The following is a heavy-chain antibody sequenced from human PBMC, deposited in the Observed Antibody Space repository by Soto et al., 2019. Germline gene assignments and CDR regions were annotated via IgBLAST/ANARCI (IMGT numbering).Heavy chain of an antibody. CDR3: AKVDNGWLFRVTGFDY. Sequence: EVQLLESGGGLVQTGESLTVSCAASGFTFRTYAMSWVRQAPGKGLEWVSGISGSGGSTSYADSVKGRFTISRDNSKNTLYLQMNSLRAEDTAVYYWAKVDNGWLFRVTGFDYWGQGTLVTVSS. J-gene: IGHJ4*02. V-gene: IGHV3-23*01. D-gene: IGHD3-22*01. CDR1: GFTFRTYA. CDR2: ISGSGGST.